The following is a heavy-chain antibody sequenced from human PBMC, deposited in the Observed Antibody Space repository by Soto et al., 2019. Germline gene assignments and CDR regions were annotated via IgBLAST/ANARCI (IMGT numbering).Heavy chain of an antibody. Sequence: PSETLSLTCSLYSGSLSGYYWSWIRQPPGKGLEWIGEISPSGTTNYSPSLKSRVSISGDTSKNQFSLNLTSLTAADTAVYHCARAPKVSGSAQTRPDFWGQGSLVT. J-gene: IGHJ4*02. D-gene: IGHD6-6*01. V-gene: IGHV4-34*01. CDR2: ISPSGTT. CDR1: SGSLSGYY. CDR3: ARAPKVSGSAQTRPDF.